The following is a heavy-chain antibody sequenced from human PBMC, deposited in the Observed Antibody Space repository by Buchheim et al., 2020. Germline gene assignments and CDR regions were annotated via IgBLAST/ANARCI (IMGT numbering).Heavy chain of an antibody. CDR1: GYTFTSYY. Sequence: QVQLVQSGAEVKKPGASVKVSCKASGYTFTSYYMHWVRQAPGQGLEWMGIINPSGGSTSYAQKFQGRVTMTRDTSTSTVYMELSSLSSEDTAVYYCAREKYYYDSSGYYRLYYYGMDVWGQGTT. CDR2: INPSGGST. D-gene: IGHD3-22*01. V-gene: IGHV1-46*03. J-gene: IGHJ6*02. CDR3: AREKYYYDSSGYYRLYYYGMDV.